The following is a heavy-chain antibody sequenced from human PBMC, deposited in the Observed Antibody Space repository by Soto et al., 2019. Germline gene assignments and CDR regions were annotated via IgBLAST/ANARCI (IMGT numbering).Heavy chain of an antibody. D-gene: IGHD4-17*01. CDR2: ISYTRGT. CDR1: GDSISRDY. Sequence: QVQLQESGPGLVKPSETLSLTCAVSGDSISRDYWSWIRQTPGRGLEWMGHISYTRGTVYNPSLKSPVIISLDTSKTQFNLMLSPVTAADTAVYYGARLRYYCAALAFDYWGQGTLVTVSS. CDR3: ARLRYYCAALAFDY. J-gene: IGHJ4*02. V-gene: IGHV4-59*08.